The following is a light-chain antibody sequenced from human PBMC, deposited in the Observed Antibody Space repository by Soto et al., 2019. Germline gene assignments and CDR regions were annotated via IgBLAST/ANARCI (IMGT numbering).Light chain of an antibody. Sequence: EIVLTQSPGTLSLSPGESATLSCRASQSVSSSYLAWYQQKPGQAPRLLIYGASSRATGIPDGFSGSGSGTDFALTISRLEHEDFAVYYCQQYGSSPPTFGQGTKVEIK. V-gene: IGKV3-20*01. CDR2: GAS. CDR3: QQYGSSPPT. CDR1: QSVSSSY. J-gene: IGKJ1*01.